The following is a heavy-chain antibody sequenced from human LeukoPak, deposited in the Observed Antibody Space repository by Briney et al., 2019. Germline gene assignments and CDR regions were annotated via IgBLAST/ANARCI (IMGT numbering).Heavy chain of an antibody. CDR2: TRKKTNSYTT. D-gene: IGHD6-19*01. CDR1: GFTFSDHY. J-gene: IGHJ4*02. V-gene: IGHV3-72*01. Sequence: PGGSLRLSCAASGFTFSDHYMDWVRQAPGKGLEWVGRTRKKTNSYTTEYAASVKGRFTISRDNSKNTLYLQMNSLRAEDTAVYYCAKAGSGWYLGPFFDYWGQGTLVTVSS. CDR3: AKAGSGWYLGPFFDY.